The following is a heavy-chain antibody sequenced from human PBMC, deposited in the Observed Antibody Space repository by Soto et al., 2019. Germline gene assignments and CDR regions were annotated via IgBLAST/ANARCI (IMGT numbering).Heavy chain of an antibody. V-gene: IGHV4-31*03. CDR1: GGSISSGGYY. CDR3: ARGDVVVVAATFDY. CDR2: IYYSGST. D-gene: IGHD2-15*01. Sequence: QVQLQESGPGLVKPSQTLSLTCTVSGGSISSGGYYWSWIRQHPGKGLEWIGYIYYSGSTYYNPSLKSRVTIPVDTSKNQFSLKLSSVTAADTAVYYCARGDVVVVAATFDYWGQGTLVTVSS. J-gene: IGHJ4*02.